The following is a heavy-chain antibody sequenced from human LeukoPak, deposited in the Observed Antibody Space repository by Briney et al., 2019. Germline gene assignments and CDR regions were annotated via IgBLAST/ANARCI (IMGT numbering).Heavy chain of an antibody. CDR3: ERNGGIRLLSDAFDI. CDR2: ISYDGSNK. CDR1: GFTFSSYA. V-gene: IGHV3-30*04. D-gene: IGHD3-16*01. Sequence: GGSLRLSCAASGFTFSSYAMHWVRQAPGKGLEWVAVISYDGSNKYYADSVKGRFTISRDNAKNSLYLQMNSLRAEDTAMYYCERNGGIRLLSDAFDIWGQGTMVTVFS. J-gene: IGHJ3*02.